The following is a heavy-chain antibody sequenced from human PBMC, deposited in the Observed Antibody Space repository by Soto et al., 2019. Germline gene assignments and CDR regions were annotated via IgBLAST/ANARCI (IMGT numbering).Heavy chain of an antibody. Sequence: GGSLRLSCAASGFTFSSYSMNWVRQAPGKGLEWVSSISSSSSYIYYADSVKGRFTISRGNAKNSLYLQMNSLRAEDTAVYYCASQVDTAMATPIDYWGQGTLVTVSS. D-gene: IGHD5-18*01. J-gene: IGHJ4*02. V-gene: IGHV3-21*01. CDR2: ISSSSSYI. CDR3: ASQVDTAMATPIDY. CDR1: GFTFSSYS.